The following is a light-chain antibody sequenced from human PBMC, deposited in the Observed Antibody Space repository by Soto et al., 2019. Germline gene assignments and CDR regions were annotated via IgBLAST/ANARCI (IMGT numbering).Light chain of an antibody. CDR2: QVT. CDR1: INDVGGYNY. V-gene: IGLV2-8*01. J-gene: IGLJ1*01. CDR3: MSYAGGNRFV. Sequence: QSVLTQPPSASGSPGQSVTISCAGTINDVGGYNYVSWYQQHPGKVPQLMIYQVTKRPSGAPDRFPASKSDTTASLTISGLQAEDEGDYYCMSYAGGNRFVFGTGTKVTVL.